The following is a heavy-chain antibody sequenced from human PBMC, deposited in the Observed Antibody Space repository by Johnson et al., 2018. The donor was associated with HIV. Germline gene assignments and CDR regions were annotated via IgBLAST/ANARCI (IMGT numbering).Heavy chain of an antibody. J-gene: IGHJ3*02. CDR1: GFTFSSYW. CDR3: ARGISNWNYFDDDAFDI. D-gene: IGHD1-7*01. V-gene: IGHV3-7*02. Sequence: LVESGGGLVQPGGSLRLSCAASGFTFSSYWMSWVRQAPGKGLEWVAFIPSDGKLKFYADSVKGRFTISSDSAKNALYLQMNSLRAEDTAVYYCARGISNWNYFDDDAFDIWGQGTMVTVSS. CDR2: IPSDGKLK.